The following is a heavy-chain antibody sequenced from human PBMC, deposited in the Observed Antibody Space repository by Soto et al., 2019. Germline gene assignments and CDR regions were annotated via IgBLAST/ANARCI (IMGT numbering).Heavy chain of an antibody. V-gene: IGHV3-11*01. CDR1: GFTFSDYY. J-gene: IGHJ4*02. CDR2: ISGSGSTI. Sequence: GGSLRLSCAASGFTFSDYYMSWFRQAPGKGLEWVSYISGSGSTIHDADSVKGRFTISRDNAKNSLYLQMNSLRAEDTALYYCARLGSIAAAGTPDYWGQGTLVTV. CDR3: ARLGSIAAAGTPDY. D-gene: IGHD6-13*01.